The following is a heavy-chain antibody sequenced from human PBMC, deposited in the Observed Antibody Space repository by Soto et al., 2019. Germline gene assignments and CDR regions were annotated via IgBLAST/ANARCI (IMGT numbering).Heavy chain of an antibody. Sequence: GASVKVSCKASGYTFTTYGISWVRQAPGQGLEWMGWMNPNSGNTGYAQKFQGRVTMTRNTSISTAYMELSSLRSEDTAVYYCARDGIAAAGYYYYYGMDVWGQGTTVTVSS. D-gene: IGHD6-13*01. CDR3: ARDGIAAAGYYYYYGMDV. J-gene: IGHJ6*02. CDR2: MNPNSGNT. V-gene: IGHV1-8*02. CDR1: GYTFTTYG.